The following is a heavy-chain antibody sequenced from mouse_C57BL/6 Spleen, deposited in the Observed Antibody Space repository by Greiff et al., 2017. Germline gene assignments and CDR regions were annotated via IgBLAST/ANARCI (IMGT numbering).Heavy chain of an antibody. J-gene: IGHJ3*01. D-gene: IGHD4-1*01. CDR3: ARVPLTGTWFAY. CDR1: GFTFSSYA. V-gene: IGHV5-4*03. Sequence: EVKLMESGGGLVKPGGSLKLSCAASGFTFSSYAMSWVRQTPEKRLEWVATISDGGSYTYYPDNVKGRFTISRDNAKNNLYLQLSHLKSEDTAMYYCARVPLTGTWFAYWGQGTLVTVSA. CDR2: ISDGGSYT.